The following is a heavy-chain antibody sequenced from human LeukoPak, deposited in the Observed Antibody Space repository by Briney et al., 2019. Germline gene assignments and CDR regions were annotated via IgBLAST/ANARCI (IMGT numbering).Heavy chain of an antibody. CDR1: GGSTSSGGYY. V-gene: IGHV4-31*03. J-gene: IGHJ3*02. CDR2: IYYSGST. CDR3: ARDQGYYYDSSGYYDAFDI. Sequence: SQTLSLTCTVSGGSTSSGGYYWNWIRQYSGKDLEWIGYIYYSGSTYYNPSLKSRVTISVDTSKNQFSLKLSSVTAADTAVYYCARDQGYYYDSSGYYDAFDIWGQGTMVTVSS. D-gene: IGHD3-22*01.